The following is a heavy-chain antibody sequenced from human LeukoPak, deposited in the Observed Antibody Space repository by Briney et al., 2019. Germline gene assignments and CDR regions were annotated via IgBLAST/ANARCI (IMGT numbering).Heavy chain of an antibody. V-gene: IGHV3-30*04. Sequence: GSLRLSCAASGFTFSSYAMYWVRQSPGKGLEWVAVISYDGSNKYYADSVKGRFTTSRDNSKNTLYLQMNSLRAEDTAVYYCARGGATRGRFENWGQGTLVTVSS. CDR2: ISYDGSNK. D-gene: IGHD1-26*01. CDR1: GFTFSSYA. CDR3: ARGGATRGRFEN. J-gene: IGHJ4*02.